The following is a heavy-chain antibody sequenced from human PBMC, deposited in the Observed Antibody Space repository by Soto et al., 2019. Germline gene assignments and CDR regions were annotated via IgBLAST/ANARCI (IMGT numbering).Heavy chain of an antibody. Sequence: GASVKVSCKISGHTLTELSIHWVRQAPGKGLEWMGGFGPEGGGAIYAQKWHGRVTVTEDTVTDTAYMELSGLNSDDTAVYYCARVGLDPGSSLFDYWGQGTLVTVSS. D-gene: IGHD1-26*01. CDR1: GHTLTELS. V-gene: IGHV1-24*01. CDR2: FGPEGGGA. J-gene: IGHJ4*02. CDR3: ARVGLDPGSSLFDY.